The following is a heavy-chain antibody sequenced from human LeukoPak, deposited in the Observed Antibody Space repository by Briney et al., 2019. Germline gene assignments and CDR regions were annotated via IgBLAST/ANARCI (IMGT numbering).Heavy chain of an antibody. D-gene: IGHD3-22*01. CDR2: ISSSGSTI. J-gene: IGHJ4*02. CDR1: GFTFSSYE. V-gene: IGHV3-48*03. Sequence: GGSLRLSCAASGFTFSSYEMNWVRQAPGKGLEWVSYISSSGSTIYYADSVKGRFTISRDNAKNSLYLQMNSLRAEDMAVYYCARAMGYYDSSGYYYEFFDYWGQGTLVTVSS. CDR3: ARAMGYYDSSGYYYEFFDY.